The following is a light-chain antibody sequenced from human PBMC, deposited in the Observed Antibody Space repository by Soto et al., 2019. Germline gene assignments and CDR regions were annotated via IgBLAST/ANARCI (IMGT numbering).Light chain of an antibody. CDR1: NIGTKS. CDR3: HVWDGTGNQVV. V-gene: IGLV3-21*02. CDR2: DDS. Sequence: SYELTQPPSVSVAPGQTARIPCGGDNIGTKSVHWYQQKPGQAPVMVVYDDSDRPSGIPERFSGSNSGNTVTLTISRVAAGDEADYYCHVWDGTGNQVVFGGGTKLTVL. J-gene: IGLJ2*01.